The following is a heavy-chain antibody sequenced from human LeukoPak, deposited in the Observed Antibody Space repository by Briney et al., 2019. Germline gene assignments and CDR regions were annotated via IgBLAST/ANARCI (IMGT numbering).Heavy chain of an antibody. D-gene: IGHD4-17*01. CDR3: AKDLRPQIPYGESPRGTAPMGH. V-gene: IGHV3-30*18. Sequence: GGSLRLSCAISGFIFSSYGMHWVRQAPGKGLEWVAVISYDGSNKCHADSVKGRFTISRDNSKSSLFLQMNSLRAEDTAVYYCAKDLRPQIPYGESPRGTAPMGHWGQGTLVTVSS. CDR2: ISYDGSNK. CDR1: GFIFSSYG. J-gene: IGHJ4*02.